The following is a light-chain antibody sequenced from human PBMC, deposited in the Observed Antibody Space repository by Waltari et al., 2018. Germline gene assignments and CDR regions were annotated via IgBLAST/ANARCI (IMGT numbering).Light chain of an antibody. J-gene: IGKJ1*01. Sequence: EIVMTQSPATLSVSPGERATLSCRASQIVSSSVAWYQQKPGQAPRLLIFGASTRATGIPARFSGSGSGTEFTLTISSLQSEDFAVYYCQQYNNWPWTFGQGTKVEIK. CDR3: QQYNNWPWT. V-gene: IGKV3-15*01. CDR2: GAS. CDR1: QIVSSS.